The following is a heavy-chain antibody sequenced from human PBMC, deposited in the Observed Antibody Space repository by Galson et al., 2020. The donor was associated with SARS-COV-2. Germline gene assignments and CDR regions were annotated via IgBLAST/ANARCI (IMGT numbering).Heavy chain of an antibody. CDR1: GFTFSSYA. D-gene: IGHD3-22*01. CDR2: ISGSGGST. Sequence: GGSLRLSCAASGFTFSSYAMSWVRQAPGKGLEWVSAISGSGGSTYYADSVKGRFTISRDNSKNTLYLQMNSLRAEDTAVYYCAKALYYYDSSGYPGPDDAFDIWGQGTMVTVSS. CDR3: AKALYYYDSSGYPGPDDAFDI. V-gene: IGHV3-23*01. J-gene: IGHJ3*02.